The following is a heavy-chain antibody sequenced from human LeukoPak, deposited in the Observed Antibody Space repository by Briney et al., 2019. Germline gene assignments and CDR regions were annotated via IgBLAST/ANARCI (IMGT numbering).Heavy chain of an antibody. CDR3: AKDKWFGELSITAFDY. D-gene: IGHD3-10*01. CDR2: ISSSSSYI. CDR1: GFTFSSYS. V-gene: IGHV3-21*04. Sequence: GGSLRLSCAASGFTFSSYSMNWVRQAPGKGLEWVSSISSSSSYIYYADSVKGRFTISRDNAKNSLYLQMNSLRAEDTALYYCAKDKWFGELSITAFDYWGQGTLVTVSS. J-gene: IGHJ4*02.